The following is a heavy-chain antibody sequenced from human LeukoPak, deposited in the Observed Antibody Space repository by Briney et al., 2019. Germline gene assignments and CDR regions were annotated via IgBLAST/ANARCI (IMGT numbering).Heavy chain of an antibody. J-gene: IGHJ4*02. CDR2: ISYDGSNK. CDR1: GFTFSSYG. V-gene: IGHV3-30*19. D-gene: IGHD3-10*01. Sequence: GGSLRLSCAASGFTFSSYGMHWVRQAPGKGLEWVAVISYDGSNKYYADSVKGRFTISRDNSKNTLYLQMNSLRAEDTAVYYCARGCGSGSYTAQPPYYFDYWGQGTLVTVSS. CDR3: ARGCGSGSYTAQPPYYFDY.